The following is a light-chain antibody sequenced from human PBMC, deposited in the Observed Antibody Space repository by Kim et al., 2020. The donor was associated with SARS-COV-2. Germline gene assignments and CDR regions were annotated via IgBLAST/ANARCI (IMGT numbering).Light chain of an antibody. V-gene: IGKV1-17*01. J-gene: IGKJ1*01. CDR1: EGIKND. Sequence: ASLGDRVTSTCRASEGIKNDLGWYQQKPVKAPKCLIYAASILQSGVPSRFSGSGSGTEFTLTINSLQPEDFATYYCLQHNRYPRTFGQGTKVDIK. CDR2: AAS. CDR3: LQHNRYPRT.